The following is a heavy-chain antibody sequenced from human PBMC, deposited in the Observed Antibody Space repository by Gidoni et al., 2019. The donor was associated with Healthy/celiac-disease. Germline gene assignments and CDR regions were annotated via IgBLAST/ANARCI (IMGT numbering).Heavy chain of an antibody. J-gene: IGHJ4*02. CDR1: GYTFTSYA. CDR2: INAGNGNT. CDR3: AREGRSSGVFDY. D-gene: IGHD6-19*01. V-gene: IGHV1-3*01. Sequence: QVQLVQSGAAVKKPGASVKVSCNASGYTFTSYAMHWVRQAPGQRLEWMGWINAGNGNTKDSQKFPGRVTITRDTSASTAYMELSSLRNEDTAVDYGAREGRSSGVFDYWGQGTLVTVSS.